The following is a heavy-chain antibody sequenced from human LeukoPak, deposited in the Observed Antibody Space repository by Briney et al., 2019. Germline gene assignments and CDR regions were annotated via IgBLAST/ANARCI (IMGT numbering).Heavy chain of an antibody. CDR2: FDPEDGET. CDR1: GYTLTELS. Sequence: ASVKVSCKVSGYTLTELSMHWVLQAPGKGLEWMGGFDPEDGETIYAQKFQGRVTMTEDTSTDTAYMELSSLRSEDTAVYYCATVKYYYDSSGYYYDYWGQGTLVTVSS. V-gene: IGHV1-24*01. D-gene: IGHD3-22*01. J-gene: IGHJ4*02. CDR3: ATVKYYYDSSGYYYDY.